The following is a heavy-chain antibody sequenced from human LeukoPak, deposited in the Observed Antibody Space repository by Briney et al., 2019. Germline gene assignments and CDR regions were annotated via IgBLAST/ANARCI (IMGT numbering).Heavy chain of an antibody. CDR1: GFTFSSYS. CDR2: IRGSGGST. Sequence: PGGSLRLSCAASGFTFSSYSMSWVRQAPGKGLEWVSSIRGSGGSTYYADSVKSRFTISRDNSKNTLYLQMNSLRAEDTAVYYCAKGGIVVVSAAPGLFDYWGQGTLVTVSS. J-gene: IGHJ4*02. CDR3: AKGGIVVVSAAPGLFDY. D-gene: IGHD2-2*01. V-gene: IGHV3-23*01.